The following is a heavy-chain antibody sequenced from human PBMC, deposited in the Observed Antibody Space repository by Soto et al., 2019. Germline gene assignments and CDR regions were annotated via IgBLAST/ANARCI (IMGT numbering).Heavy chain of an antibody. J-gene: IGHJ6*03. D-gene: IGHD6-19*01. CDR1: GYSFTNYG. V-gene: IGHV1-18*01. Sequence: QDRLVQSGVAVKKPGASVRVSCKASGYSFTNYGITWVRQAPGQGFEWMGWISAYNGNTNYAQKFQGRVTLTTDASTCTAYVGLRRLRSDDKSVYYCARDRGCAPPVAGHTRYYYYMDVWGKGTTVTVSS. CDR3: ARDRGCAPPVAGHTRYYYYMDV. CDR2: ISAYNGNT.